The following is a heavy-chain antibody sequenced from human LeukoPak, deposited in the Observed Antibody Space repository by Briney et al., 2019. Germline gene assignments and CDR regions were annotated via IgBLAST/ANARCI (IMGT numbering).Heavy chain of an antibody. V-gene: IGHV4-38-2*02. CDR2: INHSGIT. J-gene: IGHJ4*02. Sequence: RPSETLSLTCAVSGYSISSGYYWGWIRQPPGKGLEWIGSINHSGITYYIPSLKSRVTISVDTSKNQFSLRLSSVTAADTAVYYCARERSHGDAGVHHFDYWGQGILVTVTS. D-gene: IGHD4-17*01. CDR1: GYSISSGYY. CDR3: ARERSHGDAGVHHFDY.